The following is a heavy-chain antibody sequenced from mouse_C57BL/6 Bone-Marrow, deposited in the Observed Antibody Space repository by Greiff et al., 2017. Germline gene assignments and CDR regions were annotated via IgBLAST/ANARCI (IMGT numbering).Heavy chain of an antibody. J-gene: IGHJ1*03. CDR1: EYEFPSHD. CDR2: INSDGGST. V-gene: IGHV5-2*01. CDR3: AGLRYYGSSYGWYFDV. D-gene: IGHD1-1*01. Sequence: EVMLVESGGGLVQPGESLKLSCESNEYEFPSHDMSWVRKTPEKRLELVAAINSDGGSTYYPDTMERRFIISRDNTKKTLYLQMSSLRSEDTALYYCAGLRYYGSSYGWYFDVWGTGTTVTVSS.